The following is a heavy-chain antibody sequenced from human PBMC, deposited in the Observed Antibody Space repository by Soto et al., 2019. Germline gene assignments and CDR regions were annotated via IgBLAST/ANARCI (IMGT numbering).Heavy chain of an antibody. Sequence: PGGSLRLSCAASGFTFSSYSMNWVRQAPGKGLEWVSYISSSSSIIYYADSVKGRFTISRDNAKNSLYLQMNSLRAEDTAVYYCARDYLRGGSGRSDAFDIWGQGTMVTVSS. J-gene: IGHJ3*02. CDR2: ISSSSSII. D-gene: IGHD3-10*01. CDR3: ARDYLRGGSGRSDAFDI. CDR1: GFTFSSYS. V-gene: IGHV3-48*01.